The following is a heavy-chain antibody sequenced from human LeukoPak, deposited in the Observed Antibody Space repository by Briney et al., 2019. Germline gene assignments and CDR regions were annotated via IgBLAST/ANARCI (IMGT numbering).Heavy chain of an antibody. CDR1: GFTLSNYG. CDR3: ARASYYDVSVTPDY. Sequence: PGRSLRLSCAASGFTLSNYGMHWVRQAPGKGLEWVAVIWYDGSDKYYADSVKGRFTISRDNSKNTLYVQMNSLRVEDTAVYHCARASYYDVSVTPDYWGQGTLVTVSS. D-gene: IGHD3-22*01. V-gene: IGHV3-33*01. J-gene: IGHJ4*02. CDR2: IWYDGSDK.